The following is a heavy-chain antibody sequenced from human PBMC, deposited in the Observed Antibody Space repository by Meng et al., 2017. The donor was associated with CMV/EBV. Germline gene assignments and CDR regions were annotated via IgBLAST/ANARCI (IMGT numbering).Heavy chain of an antibody. J-gene: IGHJ4*02. CDR1: GDTCTSYG. Sequence: SGDTCTSYGSSWVRQATGQGLEWMGWMNPNSGNTGYAQKFQGRVTMTRNTSISTAYMELSSLRSEDTAVYYCARGESSSGWYGTNFDYWGQGTLVTVSS. CDR2: MNPNSGNT. CDR3: ARGESSSGWYGTNFDY. V-gene: IGHV1-8*01. D-gene: IGHD6-19*01.